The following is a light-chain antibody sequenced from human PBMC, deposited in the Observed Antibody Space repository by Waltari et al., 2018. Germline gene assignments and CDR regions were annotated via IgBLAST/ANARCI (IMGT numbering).Light chain of an antibody. CDR1: QNIDRE. CDR3: LQRYSWPRT. CDR2: DAS. V-gene: IGKV3-11*01. J-gene: IGKJ2*02. Sequence: IVLTQSPAILSVSPGQRATLSCRASQNIDRELGWYHHKPGQSPRLLIYDASDRAAGVPARFSGSGSGTDFTLTISSLEPEDLAVYYCLQRYSWPRTFGQGTKLEI.